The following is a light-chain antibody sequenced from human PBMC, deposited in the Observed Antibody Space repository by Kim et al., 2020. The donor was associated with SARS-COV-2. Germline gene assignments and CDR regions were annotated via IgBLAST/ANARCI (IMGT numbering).Light chain of an antibody. Sequence: SLSPGERDTLYCRASQTVTINVAWYQHKPGQAPRLLIYGASTRATGLPARFSGSGSGTEFTLTIMSLQSEDFAVYYCQQYHFWPYTFGQGTKLEI. J-gene: IGKJ2*01. CDR3: QQYHFWPYT. CDR1: QTVTIN. CDR2: GAS. V-gene: IGKV3-15*01.